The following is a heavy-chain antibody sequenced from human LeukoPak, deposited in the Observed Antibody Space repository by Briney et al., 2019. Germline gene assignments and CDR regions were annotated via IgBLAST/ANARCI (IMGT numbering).Heavy chain of an antibody. CDR3: ASSYSQGIDY. Sequence: SQTLSLTCAISGDSVSSNSAACNWIRQSPSRGLEWLGRTYYRSKWNKHYAVSMKSRITIIPDTSKNQFSLQLNSVTPEDTAVYYCASSYSQGIDYWGQGTLVSVSS. J-gene: IGHJ4*02. V-gene: IGHV6-1*01. CDR1: GDSVSSNSAA. D-gene: IGHD2-15*01. CDR2: TYYRSKWNK.